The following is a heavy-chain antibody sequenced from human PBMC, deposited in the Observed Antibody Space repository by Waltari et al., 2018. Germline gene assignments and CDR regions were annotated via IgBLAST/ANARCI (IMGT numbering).Heavy chain of an antibody. J-gene: IGHJ3*02. V-gene: IGHV3-43*01. D-gene: IGHD6-19*01. CDR1: GVTFDAYT. CDR2: SSWGGGST. Sequence: EVQLVESGGGVVQPGRSLRLYCAAPGVTFDAYTLHWFRHAPGKGLEWVSLSSWGGGSTYYADSVKGRLTISRDNSKNSLYLQMNSLRTEDTALYYCAKDIAVAGDDAFDIWGQGTMVTVSS. CDR3: AKDIAVAGDDAFDI.